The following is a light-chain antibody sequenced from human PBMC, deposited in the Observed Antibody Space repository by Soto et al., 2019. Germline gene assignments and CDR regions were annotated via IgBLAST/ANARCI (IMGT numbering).Light chain of an antibody. J-gene: IGLJ2*01. CDR3: SSYTSSSTYVV. V-gene: IGLV2-14*01. Sequence: QSALTQPASVSGSPGQSITISCTGTSSDVGGYNYVSWYQQHPGKSPKLMIYDVSNRTSGVSNRISGSKSGNTASLTISGLQAEDEAYYYCSSYTSSSTYVVFGGGTKLTVL. CDR1: SSDVGGYNY. CDR2: DVS.